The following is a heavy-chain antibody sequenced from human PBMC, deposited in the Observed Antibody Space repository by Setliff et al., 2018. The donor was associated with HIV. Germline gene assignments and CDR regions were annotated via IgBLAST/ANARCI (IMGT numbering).Heavy chain of an antibody. CDR2: INTDTGNA. Sequence: EASVKVSCKASGYTITNNAMHWVRQAPGQRLEWMGWINTDTGNAKYSQKFQGRVTITRDTSANTAYMELSSLRSEDTAVYYCARDDGSTWVNDYWGQGTLVTVSS. D-gene: IGHD6-13*01. J-gene: IGHJ4*02. CDR1: GYTITNNA. CDR3: ARDDGSTWVNDY. V-gene: IGHV1-3*04.